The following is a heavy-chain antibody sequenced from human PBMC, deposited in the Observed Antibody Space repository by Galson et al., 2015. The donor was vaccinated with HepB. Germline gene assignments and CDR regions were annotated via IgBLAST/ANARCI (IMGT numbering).Heavy chain of an antibody. CDR1: GFTVSRKY. V-gene: IGHV3-66*03. Sequence: SLRLSCAASGFTVSRKYMSWVRQAPGKGLEWVSGLYRCGTTYLADSVKGRFTISRDNSKNTLYLQMNSLRGTATPKNLLGITMVEVILTNVLDYWGQGTLVTVSS. CDR3: GITMVEVILTNVLDY. CDR2: LYRCGTT. J-gene: IGHJ4*02. D-gene: IGHD3-22*01.